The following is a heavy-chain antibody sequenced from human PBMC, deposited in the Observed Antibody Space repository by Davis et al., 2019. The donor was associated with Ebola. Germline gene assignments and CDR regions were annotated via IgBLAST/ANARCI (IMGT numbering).Heavy chain of an antibody. CDR3: ARDGCSDSRCYTRTGNWLDP. Sequence: AASVKVSCKTSGYMFTAYGITWVRQAPGQGLEWLGWISGYNGRTNLAQNVQGRVTLTTDTSTSTADMELTSLRVDDTAVYYCARDGCSDSRCYTRTGNWLDPWGQGTQVTVSS. V-gene: IGHV1-18*01. CDR1: GYMFTAYG. D-gene: IGHD2-2*02. J-gene: IGHJ5*02. CDR2: ISGYNGRT.